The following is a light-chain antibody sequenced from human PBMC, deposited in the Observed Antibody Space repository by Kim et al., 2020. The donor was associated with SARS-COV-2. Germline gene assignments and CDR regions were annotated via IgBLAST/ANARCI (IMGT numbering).Light chain of an antibody. Sequence: VAPGYTATPSCRASQSVNTNFAWYQQKPGQAPRLRIYGASTRASGVPARFSGSGSGTEFTLTISSLQSEDFAVYYCQQFNNWPLYSFGQGTKLEI. CDR3: QQFNNWPLYS. CDR1: QSVNTN. CDR2: GAS. V-gene: IGKV3-15*01. J-gene: IGKJ2*03.